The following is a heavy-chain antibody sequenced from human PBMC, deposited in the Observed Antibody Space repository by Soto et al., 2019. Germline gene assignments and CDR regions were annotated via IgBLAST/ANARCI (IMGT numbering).Heavy chain of an antibody. J-gene: IGHJ6*02. V-gene: IGHV3-48*02. D-gene: IGHD3-10*01. CDR1: GFTFSLYS. CDR3: ARAVTGGLDV. CDR2: ISRSSTGI. Sequence: EVQLVESGGGLVQPGGSLRLSCAASGFTFSLYSMSWVRQAQGKGLEWVSYISRSSTGIHYADSVKGRFTISRDDATNSMHMEMNSLRDGDTDVYSCARAVTGGLDVWGQGTTVSISS.